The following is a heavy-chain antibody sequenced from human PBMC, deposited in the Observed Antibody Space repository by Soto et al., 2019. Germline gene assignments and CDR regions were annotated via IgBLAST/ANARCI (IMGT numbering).Heavy chain of an antibody. V-gene: IGHV4-38-2*01. D-gene: IGHD3-10*01. CDR2: VDHSGRT. J-gene: IGHJ4*02. CDR3: AKKGYYPSGKINLFDS. Sequence: KASETLSLTCAVSGYSINSDYYWGWIRQPPGKGLEWIGSVDHSGRTYYSPSLRSRLTIFIDTSKNQFSLRLTSVTAADTAMYFCAKKGYYPSGKINLFDSWGPGTLVTV. CDR1: GYSINSDYY.